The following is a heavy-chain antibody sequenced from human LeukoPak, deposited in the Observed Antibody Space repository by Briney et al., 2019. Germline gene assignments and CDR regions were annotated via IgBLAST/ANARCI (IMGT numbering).Heavy chain of an antibody. J-gene: IGHJ3*02. CDR2: ISYDGSNK. Sequence: GGSLRLSCAASGFTFSDYYMSWIRQAPGKGLEWVAVISYDGSNKYYADSVKGRFTISRDNSKNTLYLQMNSLRAEDTAVYYCARGRLRDDAFDIWGQGTMVTVSS. CDR1: GFTFSDYY. V-gene: IGHV3-30-3*01. CDR3: ARGRLRDDAFDI. D-gene: IGHD4-17*01.